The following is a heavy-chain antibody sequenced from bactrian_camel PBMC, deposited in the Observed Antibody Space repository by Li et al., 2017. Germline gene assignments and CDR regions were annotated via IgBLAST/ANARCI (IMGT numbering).Heavy chain of an antibody. V-gene: IGHV3S53*01. CDR1: MNGYSDEF. CDR2: IYGGIMT. D-gene: IGHD3*01. J-gene: IGHJ4*01. CDR3: AASQSELISQDFY. Sequence: VQLVESGGGSVQAGGSLRLSCAASMNGYSDEFMGWFRQAPGKEREGVAAIYGGIMTYYADSVKGRFTISQDNAKPTLYLQMNNLKPEDTAVYYCAASQSELISQDFYWGQGTQVTVS.